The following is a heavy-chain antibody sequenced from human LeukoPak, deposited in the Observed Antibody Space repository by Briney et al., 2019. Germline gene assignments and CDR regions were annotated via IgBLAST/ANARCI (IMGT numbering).Heavy chain of an antibody. CDR3: ARHDYGSGVDY. J-gene: IGHJ4*02. CDR1: GGSISSYC. D-gene: IGHD3-10*01. CDR2: IYYSGST. Sequence: PSETLSLTGTVSGGSISSYCWGWIRQPPGKGREWIGYIYYSGSTTYNPSLKRRVTISVDTSKTQFSLKLSSVTAAHTPVYSCARHDYGSGVDYGGQGPLLTVP. V-gene: IGHV4-59*08.